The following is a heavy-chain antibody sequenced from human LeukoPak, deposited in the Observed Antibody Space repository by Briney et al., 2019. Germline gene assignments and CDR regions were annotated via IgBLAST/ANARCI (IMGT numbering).Heavy chain of an antibody. Sequence: SETLSLTCAVYGGSFSGYYWSWIRQPPGKGLEWIGEINHSGSTNYNPSLKSRVTISVDTSKNQFSLKLSSVTAADTAVYYCSSEIFGVPEGGQGTLVTVSS. D-gene: IGHD3-3*01. CDR1: GGSFSGYY. CDR3: SSEIFGVPE. V-gene: IGHV4-34*01. CDR2: INHSGST. J-gene: IGHJ4*02.